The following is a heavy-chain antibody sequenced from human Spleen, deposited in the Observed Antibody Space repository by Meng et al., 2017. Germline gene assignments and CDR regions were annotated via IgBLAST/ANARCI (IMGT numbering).Heavy chain of an antibody. D-gene: IGHD5-24*01. J-gene: IGHJ3*02. CDR1: GGSISSSSYY. V-gene: IGHV4-39*07. CDR2: IYYSGST. Sequence: SETLSLTCTVSGGSISSSSYYWGWIRQPPGKGLEWIGSIYYSGSTYYNPSLKSRVTISVDTSKNQFSLKLSSVTAADTAVYYCARTPNIKRRDGYNQFFDIWGQGTMVTVSS. CDR3: ARTPNIKRRDGYNQFFDI.